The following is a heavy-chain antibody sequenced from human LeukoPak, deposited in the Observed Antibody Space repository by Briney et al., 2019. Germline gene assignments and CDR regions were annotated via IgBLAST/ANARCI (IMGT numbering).Heavy chain of an antibody. D-gene: IGHD2-2*02. V-gene: IGHV4-4*07. CDR3: ARDWYCTSTTCYKGFDS. J-gene: IGHJ4*02. CDR1: GDSMSRYY. CDR2: IYSSGST. Sequence: SETLSLTCTVSGDSMSRYYWAWIRQPAGKGLEWIGRIYSSGSTNYNPSLKNRVTMSVDTSKNQFSLKLNSVTAADTAVYYCARDWYCTSTTCYKGFDSWGQGTLVTVSS.